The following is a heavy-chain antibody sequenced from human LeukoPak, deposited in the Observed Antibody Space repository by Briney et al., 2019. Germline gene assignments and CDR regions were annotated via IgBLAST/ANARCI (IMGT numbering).Heavy chain of an antibody. V-gene: IGHV4-59*01. CDR3: ARSFDSRGYYYYGMDV. CDR1: GGSISSYY. Sequence: SETLSLTCTVSGGSISSYYWSWIRQPPGKGLEWIGYIYYSGSTSYNSSLKSRVTISLDTPKNQFSLKLNSVTAADTAVYYCARSFDSRGYYYYGMDVWGQGTTVTVSS. D-gene: IGHD3-22*01. CDR2: IYYSGST. J-gene: IGHJ6*02.